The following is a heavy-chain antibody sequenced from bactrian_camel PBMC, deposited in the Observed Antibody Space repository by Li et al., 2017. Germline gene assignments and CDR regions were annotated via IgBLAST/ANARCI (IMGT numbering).Heavy chain of an antibody. V-gene: IGHV3S53*01. CDR3: AAEGARQSRDGKCSTHPPAFGV. CDR2: IDRDGTT. J-gene: IGHJ6*01. CDR1: GMHYTSYC. Sequence: QLVESGGGSVKAGGSLRLSCLMSGMHYTSYCAGWYRQPPGGIHEGIAAIDRDGTTQYADSMEGRFTISEDKAKNTLYLQINDLKPEDSGKYYCAAEGARQSRDGKCSTHPPAFGVRGRGTQVTVS. D-gene: IGHD2*01.